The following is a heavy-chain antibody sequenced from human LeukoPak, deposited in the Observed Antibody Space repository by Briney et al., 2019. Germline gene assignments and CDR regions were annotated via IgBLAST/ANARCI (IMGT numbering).Heavy chain of an antibody. CDR1: GYTFTDYY. Sequence: ASVKVSCKASGYTFTDYYTHWVRQAPGEGLEWMGWVNPNNGGTNYAQRFQGRVTMTTDTSISTDYMELSSLTSDDTAVYYCARVPGGPARDLNYWGQGSLVTVSS. CDR2: VNPNNGGT. D-gene: IGHD3-16*01. CDR3: ARVPGGPARDLNY. V-gene: IGHV1-2*02. J-gene: IGHJ4*02.